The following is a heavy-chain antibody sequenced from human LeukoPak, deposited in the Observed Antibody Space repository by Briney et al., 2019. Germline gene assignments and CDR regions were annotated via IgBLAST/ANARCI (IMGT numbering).Heavy chain of an antibody. V-gene: IGHV1-69*13. Sequence: SVKVSCKASGYTFTSYAISWVRQAPGQGLEWMGGIIPIFGTANYAQKFQGRVTITADESTSTAYMELSSLRSEDTAVYYCARDLVCSSTSCYGDYWGQGTLVTVSS. J-gene: IGHJ4*02. D-gene: IGHD2-2*01. CDR2: IIPIFGTA. CDR1: GYTFTSYA. CDR3: ARDLVCSSTSCYGDY.